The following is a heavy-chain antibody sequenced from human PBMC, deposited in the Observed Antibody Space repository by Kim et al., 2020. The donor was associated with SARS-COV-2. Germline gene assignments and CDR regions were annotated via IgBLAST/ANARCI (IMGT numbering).Heavy chain of an antibody. Sequence: GGSLRLSCAVSGLTVNSNHMTWIRQTPGRGLEWVSVIFRGGSTYYAASVQGRFTISRDYYKNILSLQMNSLRAEDTAIYYCARDPVGDGYSFFDYWGQGTLVTVSS. J-gene: IGHJ4*02. CDR1: GLTVNSNH. CDR2: IFRGGST. V-gene: IGHV3-53*01. D-gene: IGHD4-4*01. CDR3: ARDPVGDGYSFFDY.